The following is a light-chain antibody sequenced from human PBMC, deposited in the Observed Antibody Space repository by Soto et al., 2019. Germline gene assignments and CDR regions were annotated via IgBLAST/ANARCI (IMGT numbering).Light chain of an antibody. Sequence: QSVLTQPASVSGSPGQSITISCTGTSSDVGVSNYVSWYQLHPGKAPKLMIYEVTNRPSGVSDRFSGSKSGNTASLTVSGLLAEDEGYYYCSSYVRSSSSWVFGGGTKLTVL. V-gene: IGLV2-14*01. J-gene: IGLJ3*02. CDR1: SSDVGVSNY. CDR3: SSYVRSSSSWV. CDR2: EVT.